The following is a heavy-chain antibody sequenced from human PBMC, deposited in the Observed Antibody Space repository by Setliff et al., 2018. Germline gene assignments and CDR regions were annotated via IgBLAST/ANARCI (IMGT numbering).Heavy chain of an antibody. CDR3: ARVRNDYPYYIDS. CDR2: IYHNGNT. D-gene: IGHD4-17*01. V-gene: IGHV4-4*08. J-gene: IGHJ4*02. CDR1: GGSISPYF. Sequence: SETLTLTCTVSGGSISPYFWSWIRQPPGKGLEWIGYIYHNGNTDYNPSLQSRVSISLDTSQSQFSLRLSSVTAADTALYFCARVRNDYPYYIDSWGQGTLVTVSS.